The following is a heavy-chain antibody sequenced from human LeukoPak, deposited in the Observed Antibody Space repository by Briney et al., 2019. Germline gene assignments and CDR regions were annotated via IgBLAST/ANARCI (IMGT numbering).Heavy chain of an antibody. J-gene: IGHJ4*02. Sequence: GGSLRLSCAASGFTFSSYGMHWVRQAPGKGLEWVAVISYDGSNKYYADSVKGRFTISRDNSKNTLYLQMNSLRAEDTAVYHCARDESGWHPEYWGQGTLVTVSS. D-gene: IGHD6-19*01. CDR3: ARDESGWHPEY. CDR2: ISYDGSNK. CDR1: GFTFSSYG. V-gene: IGHV3-30*03.